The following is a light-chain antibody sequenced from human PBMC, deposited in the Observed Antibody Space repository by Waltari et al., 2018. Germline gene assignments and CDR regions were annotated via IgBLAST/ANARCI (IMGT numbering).Light chain of an antibody. CDR2: GAS. J-gene: IGKJ4*01. CDR3: QHYNNWPLT. CDR1: QSVSSN. V-gene: IGKV3-15*01. Sequence: EIVMTQSPATLSVSPGERATLSCRASQSVSSNLAWYQQKPGQAPRLLIYGASTRATGIPARFSGSESGTEFTLTISSLQSEDFAVYYCQHYNNWPLTFGGGTKVAI.